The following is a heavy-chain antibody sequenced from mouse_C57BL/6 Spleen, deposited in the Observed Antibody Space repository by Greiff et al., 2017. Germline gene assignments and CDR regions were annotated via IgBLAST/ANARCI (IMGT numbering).Heavy chain of an antibody. CDR2: ISGGGGNT. CDR1: GFTFSSYT. J-gene: IGHJ4*01. D-gene: IGHD1-1*01. Sequence: VKVVESGGGLVKPGGSLKLSCAASGFTFSSYTMSWVRQTPEKRLEWVATISGGGGNTYYPDSVKGRFTISRDNAKNTLYLQMSSLRSEDTALYYCARMGITTVVALYAMDYWGQGTSVTVSS. V-gene: IGHV5-9*01. CDR3: ARMGITTVVALYAMDY.